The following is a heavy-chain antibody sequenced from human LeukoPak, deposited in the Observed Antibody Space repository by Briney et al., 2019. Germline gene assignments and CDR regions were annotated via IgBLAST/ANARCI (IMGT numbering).Heavy chain of an antibody. V-gene: IGHV4-59*01. D-gene: IGHD3-9*01. J-gene: IGHJ4*02. CDR3: ARGRYLTGYYILDY. Sequence: PSETLSLTCSVSGDSIRGYYWSWIRQAPGAGLEWIGYIYYSGDTRYSPSLKSRVIISVDTSKNQFSLKLSSVTAADTAVYYCARGRYLTGYYILDYWGQGTLVTVSS. CDR1: GDSIRGYY. CDR2: IYYSGDT.